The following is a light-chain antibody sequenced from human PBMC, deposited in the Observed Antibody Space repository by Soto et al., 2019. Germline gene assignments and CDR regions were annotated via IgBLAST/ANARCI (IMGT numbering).Light chain of an antibody. CDR3: QQRSKWPLT. CDR2: GVS. J-gene: IGKJ4*01. Sequence: EIVLTQSSATLSLSPGKRATLSCRASQSVTSNALAWYQQKPGQAPRLLIYGVSSRATGIPDRFSGSGSGTDFTLTISSLEPEDFAVYYCQQRSKWPLTFGGGTKVEIK. V-gene: IGKV3-11*01. CDR1: QSVTSN.